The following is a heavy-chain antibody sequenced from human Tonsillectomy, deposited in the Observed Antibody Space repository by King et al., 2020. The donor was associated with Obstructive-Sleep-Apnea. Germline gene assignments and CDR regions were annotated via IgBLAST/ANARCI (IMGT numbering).Heavy chain of an antibody. J-gene: IGHJ2*01. CDR2: ISADNGNT. D-gene: IGHD5-12*01. CDR3: ARNYARTISGARNWYFDP. Sequence: VQLVESGAEVKKPGASVKVSCKASGYTFTSYGISWVRQAPGQGLEWMGWISADNGNTNYAQNLQVRVTMTTDTSTSTAYMDLRSLRSDDTAVYYCARNYARTISGARNWYFDPWGRGTLVTVSS. V-gene: IGHV1-18*04. CDR1: GYTFTSYG.